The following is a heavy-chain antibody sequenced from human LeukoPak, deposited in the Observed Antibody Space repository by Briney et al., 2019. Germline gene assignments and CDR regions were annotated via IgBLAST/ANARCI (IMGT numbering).Heavy chain of an antibody. J-gene: IGHJ4*02. Sequence: PGESLRLSCAASGFTFSSYAMSWVRQAPGKGLEWVSAISGSGGSTYYADSVKGRFTISRDNSKNTLYLQMNSLRAEDTAVYYCASTTIRARVHWGQGTLVTVSS. D-gene: IGHD2-2*01. V-gene: IGHV3-23*01. CDR2: ISGSGGST. CDR1: GFTFSSYA. CDR3: ASTTIRARVH.